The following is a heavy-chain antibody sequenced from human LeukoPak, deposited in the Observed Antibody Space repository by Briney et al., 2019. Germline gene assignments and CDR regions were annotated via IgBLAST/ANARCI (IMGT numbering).Heavy chain of an antibody. V-gene: IGHV7-4-1*02. J-gene: IGHJ5*02. CDR2: INTNTGNP. CDR1: GYTFTSYA. Sequence: ASVKVSCKASGYTFTSYAMNWVRQAPGQELEWMGWINTNTGNPTYAQGFTGRFVFSLDTSVSTAYLQISSLKAEDTAVYYCARGAHTYSLGAADWFDPWGQGTLVTVSS. CDR3: ARGAHTYSLGAADWFDP. D-gene: IGHD6-13*01.